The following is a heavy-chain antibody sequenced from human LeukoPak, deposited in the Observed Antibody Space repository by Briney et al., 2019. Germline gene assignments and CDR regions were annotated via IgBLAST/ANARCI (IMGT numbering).Heavy chain of an antibody. Sequence: SGPTLVKPTQTLTLTCTFSGFSLSTNGVGVGWICQPPGKALDWLALIYWDDNERYSPSLMGRLTITKDTSKNQVVITMTNMDPVDTATYYCVHRDSKANFYGFAYWGQGTLVTVSS. CDR3: VHRDSKANFYGFAY. CDR2: IYWDDNE. D-gene: IGHD4-17*01. CDR1: GFSLSTNGVG. V-gene: IGHV2-5*02. J-gene: IGHJ4*02.